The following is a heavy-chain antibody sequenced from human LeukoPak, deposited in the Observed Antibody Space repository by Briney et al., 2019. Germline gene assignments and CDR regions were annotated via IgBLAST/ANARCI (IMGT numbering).Heavy chain of an antibody. CDR2: INSDGSST. Sequence: PGGSLRLSCAASGFTFSSYWMHWVRQAPGKGLVWVSRINSDGSSTSYADSVKGRFTISRDNAKNTLYLQMNSLRAEDTAVYYCARVADYGDYSFSSVIGYWGQGTLVTVSS. D-gene: IGHD4-17*01. V-gene: IGHV3-74*01. CDR1: GFTFSSYW. CDR3: ARVADYGDYSFSSVIGY. J-gene: IGHJ4*02.